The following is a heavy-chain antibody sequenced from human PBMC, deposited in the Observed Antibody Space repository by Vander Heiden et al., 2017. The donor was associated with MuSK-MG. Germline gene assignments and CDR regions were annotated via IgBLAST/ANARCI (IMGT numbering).Heavy chain of an antibody. CDR2: IIPIFGTA. V-gene: IGHV1-69*01. D-gene: IGHD5-18*01. CDR1: GGTFSSYA. J-gene: IGHJ6*03. CDR3: AKNNSPQLDTAMVPYYYYYMDV. Sequence: QMQLVQSGAEVKTPGSSVKVSCKASGGTFSSYAISWVRQAPGQGLEWMGGIIPIFGTANYAQKFQGRVTITADESTSTAYMELSSLRPEDTAVYYCAKNNSPQLDTAMVPYYYYYMDVWGKGTTVTVSS.